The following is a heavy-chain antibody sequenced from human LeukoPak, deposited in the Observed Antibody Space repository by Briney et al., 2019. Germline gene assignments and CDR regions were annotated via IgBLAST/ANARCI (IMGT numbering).Heavy chain of an antibody. CDR2: IKSKTDGGTT. D-gene: IGHD3-9*01. CDR1: GFTFSNAW. J-gene: IGHJ4*02. V-gene: IGHV3-15*01. Sequence: GGSLRLSCAASGFTFSNAWMSWVRQAPGKGLEWVGRIKSKTDGGTTDYAAPVKGRFTISRDDSKNTLYLQMYSLKTEDTAVYYCTTMTYYDILTGYPIDYWGQGTLVTVSS. CDR3: TTMTYYDILTGYPIDY.